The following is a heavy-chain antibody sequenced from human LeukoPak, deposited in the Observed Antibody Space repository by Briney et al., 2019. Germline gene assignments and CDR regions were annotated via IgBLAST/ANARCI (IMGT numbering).Heavy chain of an antibody. Sequence: PGRSLRLSCAASGFSFDTHGMHWVRQAPGKGLEWVAVIWYDGSNKYYADSVKGRFTISRDNSKNTLYLQMNSLRAEDTAVYYCARDRSGVVVAAEFDYWGQGTLVTVSS. V-gene: IGHV3-33*01. J-gene: IGHJ4*02. D-gene: IGHD2-15*01. CDR3: ARDRSGVVVAAEFDY. CDR1: GFSFDTHG. CDR2: IWYDGSNK.